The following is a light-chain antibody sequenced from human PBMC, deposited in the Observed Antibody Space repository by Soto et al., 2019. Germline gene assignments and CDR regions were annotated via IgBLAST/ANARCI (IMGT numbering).Light chain of an antibody. CDR3: QQYGSSIFT. V-gene: IGKV3-20*01. CDR2: GAS. Sequence: EIVLTQSPGTLSLSPGERATLSCRASQSVSSSYLGWYQQKHGQAPRLLIYGASSRATGIPDRFSGSGSGTDFTLTISRLEPEDFAVYYCQQYGSSIFTFGPGTKVDIE. J-gene: IGKJ3*01. CDR1: QSVSSSY.